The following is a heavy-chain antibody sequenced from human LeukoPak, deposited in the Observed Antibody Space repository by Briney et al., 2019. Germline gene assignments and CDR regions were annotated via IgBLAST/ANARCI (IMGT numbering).Heavy chain of an antibody. CDR3: ARDVWYYDILTGPSGDYYGMDV. V-gene: IGHV3-30*04. J-gene: IGHJ6*02. D-gene: IGHD3-9*01. CDR1: GFTFSSYA. Sequence: PGGSLRLSCAASGFTFSSYAMHWVRQAPGKGLEWVAVISYDGSNKYYADSVKGRFTISRDNSKNTLYLQMNSLRAEDTAVYYCARDVWYYDILTGPSGDYYGMDVWGQGTTVTVS. CDR2: ISYDGSNK.